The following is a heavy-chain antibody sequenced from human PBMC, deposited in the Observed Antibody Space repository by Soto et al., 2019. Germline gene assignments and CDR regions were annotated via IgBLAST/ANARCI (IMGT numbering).Heavy chain of an antibody. V-gene: IGHV1-8*01. CDR3: ARGRKFFDWLLYGGYYFDY. Sequence: ASVKVSCKASGYTFTSYDINWVRQATGQGLEWMGWMNPNSGNTGYAQKFQGRVAMTRNTSISTAYMELSSLRSVDTAVYYCARGRKFFDWLLYGGYYFDYWGQGTLVTVSS. CDR1: GYTFTSYD. D-gene: IGHD3-9*01. J-gene: IGHJ4*02. CDR2: MNPNSGNT.